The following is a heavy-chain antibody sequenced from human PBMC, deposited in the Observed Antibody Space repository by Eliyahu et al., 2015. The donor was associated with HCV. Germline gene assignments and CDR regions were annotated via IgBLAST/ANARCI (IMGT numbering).Heavy chain of an antibody. V-gene: IGHV3-53*01. J-gene: IGHJ4*02. D-gene: IGHD4-23*01. CDR3: ARAGNFYGGAFDY. CDR1: GFIVSNKY. CDR2: IYSTGTT. Sequence: EVQLLESGGGLIQPGGSLRLSCAASGFIVSNKYMTWVRQAPGKGLEGVSVIYSTGTTFYSDSVKGRFTVSRDNSKNTLYLQMNNLRGDDTAVYYCARAGNFYGGAFDYWGQGALVTVSS.